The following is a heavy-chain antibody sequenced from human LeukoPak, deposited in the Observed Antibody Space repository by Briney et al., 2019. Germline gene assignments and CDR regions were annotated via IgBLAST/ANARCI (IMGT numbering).Heavy chain of an antibody. CDR3: AREVGSNGAFDY. V-gene: IGHV3-21*01. CDR1: GFPFSNYK. D-gene: IGHD1-26*01. CDR2: ITSSSGYI. J-gene: IGHJ4*02. Sequence: GGSLRLSCAASGFPFSNYKMNWVRQAPGKGLEWVSSITSSSGYIYYADSVKGRSTISRDNAKNSLYLQMNSLRADDTAVYSCAREVGSNGAFDYWGPGTLVTVSS.